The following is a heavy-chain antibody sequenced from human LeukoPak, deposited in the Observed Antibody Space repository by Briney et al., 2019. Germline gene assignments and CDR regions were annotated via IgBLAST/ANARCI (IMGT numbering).Heavy chain of an antibody. CDR2: INHSGST. CDR3: ARGPRVRVVVVAATPGAGKWFDS. Sequence: SETLSLTCTVSGGSISSYYWSWIRQPAGKGLEWIGEINHSGSTNYNSSLKSRVTISVDKSKNQFSLKLSSVTAADAAVYYCARGPRVRVVVVAATPGAGKWFDSWGQGTLVTVSS. D-gene: IGHD2-15*01. J-gene: IGHJ5*01. CDR1: GGSISSYY. V-gene: IGHV4-34*01.